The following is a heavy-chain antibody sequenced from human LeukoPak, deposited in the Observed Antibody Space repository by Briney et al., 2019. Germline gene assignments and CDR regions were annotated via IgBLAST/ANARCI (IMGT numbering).Heavy chain of an antibody. Sequence: GGSLRLSCAASGFTFSSYSMNWVRQAPGKGLEWVSSISSSSSYIYYADSVKGRFTISRDNAKNSLYLQMNSLRAEDTAVYYCARDLAGEAFDIWGQGTMVTVSS. D-gene: IGHD3-16*01. CDR2: ISSSSSYI. J-gene: IGHJ3*02. CDR3: ARDLAGEAFDI. CDR1: GFTFSSYS. V-gene: IGHV3-21*01.